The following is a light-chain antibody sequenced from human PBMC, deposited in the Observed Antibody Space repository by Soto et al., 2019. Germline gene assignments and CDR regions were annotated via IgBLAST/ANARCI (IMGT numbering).Light chain of an antibody. CDR3: QQYGGSPPYS. Sequence: EIVLTQSPGTLSLSPGERATLSCRASHSISSSFLAWYQQKSGQAPRLLMYAASSRATGIPDRFSGSGSGTDFSLTISRLETEDFAVYYCQQYGGSPPYSFGQGTKLEIK. V-gene: IGKV3-20*01. J-gene: IGKJ2*01. CDR1: HSISSSF. CDR2: AAS.